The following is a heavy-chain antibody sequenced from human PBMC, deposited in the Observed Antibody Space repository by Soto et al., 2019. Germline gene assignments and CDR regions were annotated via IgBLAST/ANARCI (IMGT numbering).Heavy chain of an antibody. CDR2: ISGSGGST. Sequence: GGSLRLSCAASGFTFSSYAMGWVRQAPGKGLEWVSGISGSGGSTYYADSVKGRFTISRDNSKNTLYLQMNNLKAEDTALYYCARGVHYDFWSPLDYWGQGTLVTVSS. V-gene: IGHV3-23*01. CDR3: ARGVHYDFWSPLDY. CDR1: GFTFSSYA. J-gene: IGHJ4*02. D-gene: IGHD3-3*01.